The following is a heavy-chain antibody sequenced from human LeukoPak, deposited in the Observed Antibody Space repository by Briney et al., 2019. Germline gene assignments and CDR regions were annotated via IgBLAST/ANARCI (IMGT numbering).Heavy chain of an antibody. Sequence: SETLSLTCAVSGYSISSGYYWGWIRQPPGKGLEWIGSIYHSGSTYYNPSLKSRVTISVDTSKNQFSLKLSSVTAADRAVYYCARLAAAGTFYFDYWGQGTLVTVSS. CDR3: ARLAAAGTFYFDY. D-gene: IGHD6-13*01. V-gene: IGHV4-38-2*01. J-gene: IGHJ4*02. CDR2: IYHSGST. CDR1: GYSISSGYY.